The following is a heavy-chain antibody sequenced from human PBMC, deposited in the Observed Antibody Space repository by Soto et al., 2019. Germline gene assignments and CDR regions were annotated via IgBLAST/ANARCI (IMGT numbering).Heavy chain of an antibody. CDR2: IHYSGTT. V-gene: IGHV4-59*01. CDR3: AAGEASSRNLAPYYLDF. J-gene: IGHJ4*02. Sequence: SETLSLTCTVSGGTMRNYFWTWIRQPPGKGLEWIGYIHYSGTTSFFPSYNPSLRSRVTISEDTSKNQFSLKLLSVTTADTAVYFCAAGEASSRNLAPYYLDFWGQGTLVTVSS. D-gene: IGHD6-13*01. CDR1: GGTMRNYF.